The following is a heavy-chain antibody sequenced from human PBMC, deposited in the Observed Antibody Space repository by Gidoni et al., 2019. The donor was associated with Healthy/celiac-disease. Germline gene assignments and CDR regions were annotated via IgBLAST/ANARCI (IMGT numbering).Heavy chain of an antibody. CDR2: ISGSGGST. CDR1: GFTFSSYA. D-gene: IGHD1-26*01. CDR3: AKDLVGATTY. Sequence: EVQLLESGGGLVQPGGSLRLSCSASGFTFSSYAMSWVRQAPGQGLGWVSAISGSGGSTYYADSVKGRFTISRDNSKNTLYLQMNSLRAEDTAVYYCAKDLVGATTYWGQGTLVTVSS. V-gene: IGHV3-23*01. J-gene: IGHJ4*02.